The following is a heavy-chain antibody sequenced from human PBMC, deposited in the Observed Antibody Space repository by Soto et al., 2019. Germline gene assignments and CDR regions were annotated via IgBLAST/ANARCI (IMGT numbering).Heavy chain of an antibody. Sequence: GRSLRLSCAASGFTFSSYAMSWVRQAPGKGLEWVSAISGSGGSTYYADSVKGRFTISRDNSKNTLYLQMNSLRAEDTAVYYCAKDTRLITFGGVIRDAFDIWGQGTMVTVSS. D-gene: IGHD3-16*01. CDR1: GFTFSSYA. J-gene: IGHJ3*02. CDR3: AKDTRLITFGGVIRDAFDI. CDR2: ISGSGGST. V-gene: IGHV3-23*01.